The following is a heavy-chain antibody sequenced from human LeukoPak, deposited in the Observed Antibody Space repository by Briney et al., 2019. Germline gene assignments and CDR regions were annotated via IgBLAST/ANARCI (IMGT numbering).Heavy chain of an antibody. V-gene: IGHV4-59*01. Sequence: PSETLSLTCTVSGVSISSYYWSWIRQPPGKGLEWIGYIHYSGSTNYNPSLKSRVTISVDTSKNQFSLKLSSLTAADTAIYYCARGIESYGDYGYWGQGILVTVSS. CDR2: IHYSGST. CDR3: ARGIESYGDYGY. D-gene: IGHD4-17*01. CDR1: GVSISSYY. J-gene: IGHJ4*02.